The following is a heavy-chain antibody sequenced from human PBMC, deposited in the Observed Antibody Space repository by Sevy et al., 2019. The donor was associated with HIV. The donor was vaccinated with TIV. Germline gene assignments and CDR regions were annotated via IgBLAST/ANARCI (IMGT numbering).Heavy chain of an antibody. Sequence: SETLSLTCTVSGGSISSYYWSWIRQPPGKGLEWIGYIYYSGSTNYNPSLKSRVTISVDTSKNQFSLKLSSVTAADTAVYYCARAGGFMYEYWGQGTLVTVSS. V-gene: IGHV4-59*01. D-gene: IGHD3-16*01. CDR2: IYYSGST. J-gene: IGHJ4*02. CDR3: ARAGGFMYEY. CDR1: GGSISSYY.